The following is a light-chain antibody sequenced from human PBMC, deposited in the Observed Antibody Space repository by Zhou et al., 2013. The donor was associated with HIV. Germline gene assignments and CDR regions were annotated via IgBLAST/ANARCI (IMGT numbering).Light chain of an antibody. CDR1: QGISSY. CDR2: EAS. J-gene: IGKJ4*01. V-gene: IGKV1-9*01. Sequence: IQLTQSPSSLSASVGDRVTITCRASQGISSYLAWYQQKPGKAPKLLIFEASIVNTGAPPRFSGSGSGTDFTLAIDTLQADDFATYYCQQSFRLPLTFGGGT. CDR3: QQSFRLPLT.